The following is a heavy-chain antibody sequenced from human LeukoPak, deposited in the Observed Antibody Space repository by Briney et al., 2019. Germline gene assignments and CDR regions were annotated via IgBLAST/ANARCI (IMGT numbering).Heavy chain of an antibody. CDR3: ARAGLIGSGWVRRGY. V-gene: IGHV1-2*02. J-gene: IGHJ4*02. CDR2: INPNSGGT. D-gene: IGHD6-19*01. Sequence: ASVKVSCKASGYTFTGYYMHWVRQAPGQGLEWMGWINPNSGGTNYAQKFQGRVTMTRDTSISTAYMELSRLRSDDTAVYYCARAGLIGSGWVRRGYWDQGTLVTVSS. CDR1: GYTFTGYY.